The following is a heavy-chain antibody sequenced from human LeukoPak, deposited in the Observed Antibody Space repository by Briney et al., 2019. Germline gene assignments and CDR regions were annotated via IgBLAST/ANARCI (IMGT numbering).Heavy chain of an antibody. Sequence: PGGSLRLSCAASGFTFSSYSMNWVRQAPGKGLEWVSSISSSSSYIYYADSVKGRFTISRDNAKNSLYLQMNSLRAEDSAVYYCAKGDSPGAYSGCLDYWGQGTLVTVSS. V-gene: IGHV3-21*04. CDR1: GFTFSSYS. J-gene: IGHJ4*02. D-gene: IGHD5-12*01. CDR3: AKGDSPGAYSGCLDY. CDR2: ISSSSSYI.